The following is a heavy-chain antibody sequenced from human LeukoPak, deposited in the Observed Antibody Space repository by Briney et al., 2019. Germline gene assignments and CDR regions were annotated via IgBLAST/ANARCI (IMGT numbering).Heavy chain of an antibody. V-gene: IGHV3-48*03. Sequence: GGSLRLSCAASGFTFSTYEMNWVRQAPGKGLEWVSYISSSGSTIYYADSVKGRFTISRDNAKNSLYLQMNSLGAEDTAVYYCAREDGPGQFFDPWGQGTLVTVSS. D-gene: IGHD4-17*01. CDR1: GFTFSTYE. CDR2: ISSSGSTI. CDR3: AREDGPGQFFDP. J-gene: IGHJ5*02.